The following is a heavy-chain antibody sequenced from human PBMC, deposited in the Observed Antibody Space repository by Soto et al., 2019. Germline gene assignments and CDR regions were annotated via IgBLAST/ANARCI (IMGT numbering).Heavy chain of an antibody. CDR1: GFTFSSYA. D-gene: IGHD2-15*01. J-gene: IGHJ6*02. CDR3: AKGGRGLSSYYYYYGMDV. Sequence: EVQLLESGGGLVQPGGSLRLSCAASGFTFSSYAMSWVRQAPGKGLEWVSAISGSGGSTYYADSVKGRFTISRDNSKNTLYLQMNSLRAEDTAVYYCAKGGRGLSSYYYYYGMDVWGQGTTVTVSS. CDR2: ISGSGGST. V-gene: IGHV3-23*01.